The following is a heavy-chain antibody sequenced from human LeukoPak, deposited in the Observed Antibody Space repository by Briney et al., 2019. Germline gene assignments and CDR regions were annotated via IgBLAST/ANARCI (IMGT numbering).Heavy chain of an antibody. Sequence: ASVKVSCKVSGYTLTELSMHWVRQAPGKGLEWMGGFDLEDGETIYAQKFQGRVTVTRDTSTSTVHMELSGLRSEDTAVYYCARDQEAFDYWGQGTLVTVSS. J-gene: IGHJ4*02. CDR2: FDLEDGET. CDR3: ARDQEAFDY. CDR1: GYTLTELS. V-gene: IGHV1-24*01.